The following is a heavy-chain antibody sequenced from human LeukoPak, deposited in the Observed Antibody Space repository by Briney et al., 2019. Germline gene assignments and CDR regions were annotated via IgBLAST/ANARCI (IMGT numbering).Heavy chain of an antibody. CDR3: AKTYYYGSGSHRNYGMDV. CDR2: ISYDGSNK. J-gene: IGHJ6*02. V-gene: IGHV3-30*18. D-gene: IGHD3-10*01. CDR1: GFTFSSYG. Sequence: GGSLRLSCAASGFTFSSYGMHWVRQAPGKGLEWVAVISYDGSNKYYADSVKGRFTISRDNSKNTLYLQMNSLRAEDTAVYYCAKTYYYGSGSHRNYGMDVWGQGTTVTVSS.